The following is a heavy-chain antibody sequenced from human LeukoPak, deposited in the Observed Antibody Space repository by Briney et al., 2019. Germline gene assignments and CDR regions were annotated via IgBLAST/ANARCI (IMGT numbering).Heavy chain of an antibody. Sequence: GGSLRLSCAGSGFTFSSYWMSWVRQAPGKGLEWVANIKQDGSEKYYVDSVKGRFTISRDNAKNSLYLQMNSLRAEDTAVYYCARDFISWYYDSSGPLDYWGQGTLVTVSS. CDR1: GFTFSSYW. J-gene: IGHJ4*02. CDR2: IKQDGSEK. V-gene: IGHV3-7*01. D-gene: IGHD3-22*01. CDR3: ARDFISWYYDSSGPLDY.